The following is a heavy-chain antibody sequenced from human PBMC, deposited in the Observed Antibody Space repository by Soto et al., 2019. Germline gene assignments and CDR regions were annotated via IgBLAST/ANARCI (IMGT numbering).Heavy chain of an antibody. CDR1: GGSFSGYY. V-gene: IGHV4-34*01. D-gene: IGHD3-16*02. CDR3: ARGRDYVWGSYRHYYYYGMDV. CDR2: INHSGST. Sequence: PSETLSLTCAVYGGSFSGYYWSWIRQPPGKGLEWIGEINHSGSTNYNPSLKSRVTISVDTSKNQFSLKLSSVTAADTAVYYCARGRDYVWGSYRHYYYYGMDVWGQGTTVTVSS. J-gene: IGHJ6*02.